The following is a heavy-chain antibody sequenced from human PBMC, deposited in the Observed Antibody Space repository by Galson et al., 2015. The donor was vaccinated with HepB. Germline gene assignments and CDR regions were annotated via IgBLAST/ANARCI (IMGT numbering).Heavy chain of an antibody. J-gene: IGHJ4*02. CDR3: VNPPGRGGDYLPFDS. Sequence: SLRLSCAASGFTFSSYGMHWVRQAPGKGLEWVAVISYDGSNKYYADSVKGRFTISRDNSKNTLYLQMNSLRAEDTAVYYCVNPPGRGGDYLPFDSWGQGTLVTVSS. V-gene: IGHV3-30*18. D-gene: IGHD4-17*01. CDR1: GFTFSSYG. CDR2: ISYDGSNK.